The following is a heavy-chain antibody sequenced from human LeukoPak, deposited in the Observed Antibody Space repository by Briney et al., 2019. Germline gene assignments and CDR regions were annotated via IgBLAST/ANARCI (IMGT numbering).Heavy chain of an antibody. Sequence: SETLSLTCAVYGGSFSGYYWSCIRQTAGKGLEWIGHINPRGNIKYNPSLKSRVSLSMDTSKNQFSLKVNSVTAADTAVYYCARGGAQWLVEEAFDFWGRGTMVTVSS. CDR3: ARGGAQWLVEEAFDF. D-gene: IGHD6-19*01. V-gene: IGHV4-59*10. J-gene: IGHJ3*01. CDR2: INPRGNI. CDR1: GGSFSGYY.